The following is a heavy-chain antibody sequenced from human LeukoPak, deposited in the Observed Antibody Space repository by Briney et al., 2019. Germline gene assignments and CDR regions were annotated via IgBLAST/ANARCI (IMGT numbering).Heavy chain of an antibody. CDR2: ISSTSSYI. D-gene: IGHD3-10*01. V-gene: IGHV3-21*01. CDR1: GFTFSNYG. CDR3: ARDGGGAYYYGSGAEFDY. Sequence: SGGSLRLSCAASGFTFSNYGMNWVRQAPGKGLEWVSSISSTSSYIYYADSVKGRFTISRDNAKNSVYLQMNSLRAEDTAVYYCARDGGGAYYYGSGAEFDYWGQGTLATVSS. J-gene: IGHJ4*02.